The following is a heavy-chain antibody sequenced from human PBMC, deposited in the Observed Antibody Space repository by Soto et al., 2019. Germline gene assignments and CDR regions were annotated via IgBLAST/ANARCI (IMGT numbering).Heavy chain of an antibody. CDR2: IRSKAYGGTT. CDR1: GFTFSSYG. Sequence: GGSLRLSCAASGFTFSSYGMHWVRQAPGKGLEWVGVIRSKAYGGTTEYAASVKGRFTISRDDSKSIAYLQMNSLKTEDTAVYYCTRRGLGYTAIRQDVYDIWGQGTMVTVSS. CDR3: TRRGLGYTAIRQDVYDI. V-gene: IGHV3-49*04. D-gene: IGHD3-16*01. J-gene: IGHJ3*02.